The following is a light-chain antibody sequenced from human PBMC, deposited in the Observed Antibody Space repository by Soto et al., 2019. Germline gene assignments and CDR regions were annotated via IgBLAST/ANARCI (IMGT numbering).Light chain of an antibody. CDR2: SAS. Sequence: DFQMTQSPSSLSASVGDRVTITCRASQSISTYLNWYQQKPGKAPRLLIYSASNLQSGVPSRFSGSGSGTDFTLTISSLPPEDFATYYCQKTYTFGQGTKLEIK. CDR3: QKTYT. CDR1: QSISTY. V-gene: IGKV1-39*01. J-gene: IGKJ2*01.